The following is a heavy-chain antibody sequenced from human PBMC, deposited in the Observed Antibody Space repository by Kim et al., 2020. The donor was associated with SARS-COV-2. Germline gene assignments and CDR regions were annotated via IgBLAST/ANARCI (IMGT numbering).Heavy chain of an antibody. CDR1: GFTFSSYA. Sequence: GGSLRLSCAASGFTFSSYAMSWVRQAPGKGLEWVSAISGSGGSTYYADSVKGRFTISRDNSKNTLYLQMNSLRAEDTAVYYCAKDLKFSIMPEWLRLHDHGFDYWGQGTLVTVSS. CDR2: ISGSGGST. CDR3: AKDLKFSIMPEWLRLHDHGFDY. J-gene: IGHJ4*02. D-gene: IGHD5-12*01. V-gene: IGHV3-23*01.